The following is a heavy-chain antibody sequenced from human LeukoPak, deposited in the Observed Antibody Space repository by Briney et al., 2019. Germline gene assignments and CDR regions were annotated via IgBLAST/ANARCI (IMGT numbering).Heavy chain of an antibody. D-gene: IGHD2/OR15-2a*01. CDR2: IISDGITT. J-gene: IGHJ3*01. CDR3: AADGEYAFQV. CDR1: EFTFSSYS. V-gene: IGHV3-74*01. Sequence: PGGSLRLSCAASEFTFSSYSMHWIRQAPGKGLVWVSRIISDGITTTYADSVKGRFTISRDNAKNTMYLQMNSLRAEDTAVYYCAADGEYAFQVWGQGTMVTVSS.